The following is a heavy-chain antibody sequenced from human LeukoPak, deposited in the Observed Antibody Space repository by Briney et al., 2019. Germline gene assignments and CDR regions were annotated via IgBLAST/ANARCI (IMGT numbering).Heavy chain of an antibody. CDR3: ARGAQVSLPAASLDY. D-gene: IGHD2-2*01. V-gene: IGHV1-2*04. J-gene: IGHJ4*02. CDR2: INPNSGGT. Sequence: GASVKVSCKASGCTFTGYYMHWVRQAPGQGLEWMGWINPNSGGTNYAQKFQGWVTMTRDTSISTAYMELSRLRSDDTAVYYCARGAQVSLPAASLDYWGQGTLVTVSS. CDR1: GCTFTGYY.